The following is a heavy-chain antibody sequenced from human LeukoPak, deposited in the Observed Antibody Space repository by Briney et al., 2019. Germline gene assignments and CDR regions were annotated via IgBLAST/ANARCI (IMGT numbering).Heavy chain of an antibody. CDR3: ARAGSTNSWFDP. Sequence: GGSLRLSCAASGFAFDTYSMTWVRQPPGKGLEWLSSISSWSSFIYSADSVTGRFTISRDNAKNSLYLQMNSLRAEDTAVYYCARAGSTNSWFDPWGQGTLVIVSS. D-gene: IGHD2-2*01. J-gene: IGHJ5*02. V-gene: IGHV3-21*01. CDR1: GFAFDTYS. CDR2: ISSWSSFI.